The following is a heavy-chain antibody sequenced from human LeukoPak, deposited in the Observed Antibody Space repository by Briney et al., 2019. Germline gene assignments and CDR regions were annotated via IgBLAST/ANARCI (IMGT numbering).Heavy chain of an antibody. J-gene: IGHJ4*02. CDR2: ISSSSSYI. CDR1: GFTFSSYS. CDR3: AKDRSAYYYDSSGPFDY. D-gene: IGHD3-22*01. V-gene: IGHV3-21*01. Sequence: PGGSLRLSCAASGFTFSSYSMNWVRQAPGKGLEWVSSISSSSSYIYYADSVKGRFTISRDNAKNSLYLQMNSLRAEDTAVYYCAKDRSAYYYDSSGPFDYWGQGTLVIVSS.